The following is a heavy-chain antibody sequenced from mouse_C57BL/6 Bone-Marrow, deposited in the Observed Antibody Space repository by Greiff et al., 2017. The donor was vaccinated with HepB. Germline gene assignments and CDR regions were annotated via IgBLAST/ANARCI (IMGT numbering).Heavy chain of an antibody. J-gene: IGHJ2*01. Sequence: VQLQQSGAELVRPGSSVKMSCKTSGYTFTSYGINWVKQRPGQGLEWIGYIYIGNGYTEYNEKFKGKATLTSDTSSSTAYMQLSSLTSEDSAIYFCASGAFYYGYDVVFDYWGQGTTLTVSS. D-gene: IGHD2-2*01. CDR1: GYTFTSYG. CDR3: ASGAFYYGYDVVFDY. CDR2: IYIGNGYT. V-gene: IGHV1-58*01.